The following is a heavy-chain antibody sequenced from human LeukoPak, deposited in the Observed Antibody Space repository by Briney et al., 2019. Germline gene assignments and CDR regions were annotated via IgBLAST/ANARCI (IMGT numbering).Heavy chain of an antibody. D-gene: IGHD2-2*01. V-gene: IGHV1-18*01. CDR3: ASDRYCSSTSCYHSYYYGMDV. CDR2: ISAYNGNT. J-gene: IGHJ6*02. Sequence: ASVKVSCKASGYTFTSYGISWVRQAPGQGLEWMGWISAYNGNTNYAQKLQGRVTMTTDTSTSTAYMQLRSLRSDDTAVYYCASDRYCSSTSCYHSYYYGMDVWGQGTTVTVSS. CDR1: GYTFTSYG.